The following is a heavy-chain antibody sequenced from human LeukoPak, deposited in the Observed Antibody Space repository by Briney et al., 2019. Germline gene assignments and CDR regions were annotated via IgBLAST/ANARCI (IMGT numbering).Heavy chain of an antibody. V-gene: IGHV4-59*12. CDR3: ARDRLRWPKIDY. D-gene: IGHD4-23*01. CDR1: GVSISSYY. J-gene: IGHJ4*02. Sequence: SETLSLTCTVSGVSISSYYWSWIRQPPGKGLEWIGYIYYSGTTNYNPSLKSRVTISVDTSKNQFSLKLNSVTAADTAVYYCARDRLRWPKIDYWGQGTLVTVSS. CDR2: IYYSGTT.